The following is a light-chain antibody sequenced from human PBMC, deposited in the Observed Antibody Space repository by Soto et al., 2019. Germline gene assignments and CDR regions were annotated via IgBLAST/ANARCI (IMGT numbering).Light chain of an antibody. CDR1: QTLSAY. J-gene: IGKJ1*01. CDR2: RVS. Sequence: DIQMTQSPSTLYASVGDRVTITCRASQTLSAYLAWCQQKPGKAPKLLVYRVSTLESGLPTRFSSGGSGTEFRLTISSRQADVFATYSCQQYKSYPWPFGQGPKVQI. CDR3: QQYKSYPWP. V-gene: IGKV1-5*03.